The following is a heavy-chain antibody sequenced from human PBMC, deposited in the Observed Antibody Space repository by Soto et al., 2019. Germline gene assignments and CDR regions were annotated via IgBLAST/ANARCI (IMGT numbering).Heavy chain of an antibody. V-gene: IGHV1-69*01. CDR2: IIPIFGTA. J-gene: IGHJ4*02. D-gene: IGHD3-22*01. Sequence: ASVKVSCKASGGTFSSYAISWVRQAPGQGLEWMGGIIPIFGTANYAQKFQGRVTITADESTSTAYMELSSLRSEDTAVYYCASSGDSSGYYYELPDYWGQGTLVTVSS. CDR1: GGTFSSYA. CDR3: ASSGDSSGYYYELPDY.